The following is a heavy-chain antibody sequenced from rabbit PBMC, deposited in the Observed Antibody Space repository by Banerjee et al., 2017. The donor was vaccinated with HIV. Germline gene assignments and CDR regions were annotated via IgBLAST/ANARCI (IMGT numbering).Heavy chain of an antibody. CDR3: ARGDYYSSGWGFSINL. Sequence: QLKETGGGLVQPGGSLTLSCKASGFDFNGYYMSWVRQAPGKGLEWIGIIYAGQGSTDYASWVNGRFTISSHNAQNTLYLQLNSLTAADTATYFCARGDYYSSGWGFSINLWGPGTLVTVS. CDR1: GFDFNGYY. D-gene: IGHD4-1*01. J-gene: IGHJ4*01. CDR2: IYAGQGST. V-gene: IGHV1S7*01.